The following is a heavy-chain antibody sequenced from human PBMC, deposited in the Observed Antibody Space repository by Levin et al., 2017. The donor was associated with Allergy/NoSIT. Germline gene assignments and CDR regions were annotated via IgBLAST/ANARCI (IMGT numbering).Heavy chain of an antibody. CDR2: ISYDGTNK. D-gene: IGHD6-13*01. CDR1: GFTFSSYV. Sequence: GGSLRLSCAASGFTFSSYVMHWVRQAPGKGLEWVAVISYDGTNKYYADSVKGRFTISRDNSESTLYLQMNSLRAGDTAVYYCARDYSSSLGYWGQGTLVTVSS. CDR3: ARDYSSSLGY. J-gene: IGHJ4*02. V-gene: IGHV3-30*04.